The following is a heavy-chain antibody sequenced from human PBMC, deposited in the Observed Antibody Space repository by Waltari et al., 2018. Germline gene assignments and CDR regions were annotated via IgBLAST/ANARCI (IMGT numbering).Heavy chain of an antibody. Sequence: EVQLVESGGGLVQPGGSLRLSCAASGFTFSNYAMSWVRQAPGKGLEWVSAISGSGGNTYYADSVKGRFTISRDNSKNTVYLQMNSLTEDDSAIYYCAKWDTAMVGWGQGTQVTVSS. D-gene: IGHD5-18*01. J-gene: IGHJ4*02. CDR3: AKWDTAMVG. CDR2: ISGSGGNT. V-gene: IGHV3-23*04. CDR1: GFTFSNYA.